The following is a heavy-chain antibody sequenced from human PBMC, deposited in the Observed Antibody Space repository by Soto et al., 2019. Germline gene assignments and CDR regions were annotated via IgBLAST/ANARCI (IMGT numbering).Heavy chain of an antibody. D-gene: IGHD2-15*01. Sequence: TLSLTCTVSGGSLSSYYWSWIRQPPGKGLEWIGYIYYSGSTNYNPSLKSRVTISVDTSKNQFSLKLSSVTAADTAVYYCASYYCSGGSCSPFFDYWGQGTLVTVSS. CDR3: ASYYCSGGSCSPFFDY. CDR2: IYYSGST. V-gene: IGHV4-59*01. J-gene: IGHJ4*02. CDR1: GGSLSSYY.